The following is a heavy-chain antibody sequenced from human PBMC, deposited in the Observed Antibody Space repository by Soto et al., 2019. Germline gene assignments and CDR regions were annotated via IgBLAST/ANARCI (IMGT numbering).Heavy chain of an antibody. CDR1: VTSISIYY. D-gene: IGHD2-8*01. V-gene: IGHV4-59*01. CDR3: ARYNSYAIDY. J-gene: IGHJ4*02. CDR2: IHYSGTT. Sequence: SETLSVTCTFSVTSISIYYWSWIRQPPGKGLEWIANIHYSGTTNYNPSLASRVTLSVDTSKNQFSLKMTSVTAADRAMYFCARYNSYAIDYWGRGTMVTVSS.